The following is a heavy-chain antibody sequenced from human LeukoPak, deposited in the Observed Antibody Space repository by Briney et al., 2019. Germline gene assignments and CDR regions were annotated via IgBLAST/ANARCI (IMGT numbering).Heavy chain of an antibody. CDR2: ISGSGGST. Sequence: GGSLRLSCAASGFTFSSYAMSWVRQAPGKGLEWVSAISGSGGSTYYADSMKGRFTISRDNSKNTLYLQMNSLRAEDTAVYYCAKLQQLVLGCFDYWGQGTLVTVSS. V-gene: IGHV3-23*01. CDR3: AKLQQLVLGCFDY. CDR1: GFTFSSYA. D-gene: IGHD6-13*01. J-gene: IGHJ4*02.